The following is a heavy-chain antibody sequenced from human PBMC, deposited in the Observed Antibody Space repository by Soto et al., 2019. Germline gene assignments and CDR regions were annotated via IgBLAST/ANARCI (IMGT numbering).Heavy chain of an antibody. J-gene: IGHJ1*01. CDR1: GGSIRSSSYH. CDR3: ATAMRGDVGVYFHH. CDR2: TFYSVST. D-gene: IGHD2-21*02. Sequence: QLQLQESGPGLVKPSETLSLTCTVSGGSIRSSSYHWGWIRQPPGKGMECIGNTFYSVSTYYNPSLTSQVTISVDTSKNQFSLKLSFVTAADTAVYYCATAMRGDVGVYFHHWGQGTLVTVSS. V-gene: IGHV4-39*01.